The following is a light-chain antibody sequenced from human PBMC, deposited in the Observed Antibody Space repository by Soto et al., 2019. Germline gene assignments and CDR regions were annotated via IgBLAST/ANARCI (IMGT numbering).Light chain of an antibody. V-gene: IGLV2-23*02. CDR3: CSYAGIFTWV. J-gene: IGLJ3*02. Sequence: QSALTQPASVSGSPGQSITISCTGTSNDIGGHNHVSWYQQHPGNSPKLIIYEVTERPSGVSNRFSASKSRTTASLTISGLQAVDEADYYCCSYAGIFTWVCGGGTKVTVL. CDR2: EVT. CDR1: SNDIGGHNH.